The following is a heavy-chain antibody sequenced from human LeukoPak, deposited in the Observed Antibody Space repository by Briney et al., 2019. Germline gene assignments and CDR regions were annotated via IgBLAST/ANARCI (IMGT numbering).Heavy chain of an antibody. CDR1: GFPFSGSG. Sequence: GSSLRLSYAASGFPFSGSGMHWVRQAPGKGLEWVAIVWYDGSNQYYADSVKGRFTISRDNSKNTLYLQMNSLRAEDTAVYYCAKGHRYCSGGSCYLDYWGQGTLVTVSS. CDR2: VWYDGSNQ. V-gene: IGHV3-33*06. CDR3: AKGHRYCSGGSCYLDY. D-gene: IGHD2-15*01. J-gene: IGHJ4*02.